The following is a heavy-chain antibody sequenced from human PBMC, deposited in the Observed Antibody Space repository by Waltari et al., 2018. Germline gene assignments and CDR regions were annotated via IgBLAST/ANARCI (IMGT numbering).Heavy chain of an antibody. CDR3: ASEGVVPAAMNYYYYYMDV. J-gene: IGHJ6*03. CDR1: GGSISSYY. CDR2: IYTSGSP. Sequence: QVQLQESGPGLVKPSETLSLTCTVSGGSISSYYWSWIRQPAGKGLEWIGRIYTSGSPNHNPPLKSRVTMSVDTSKNQFSLKLSSVTAADTAVYYCASEGVVPAAMNYYYYYMDVWGKGTTVTISS. D-gene: IGHD2-2*01. V-gene: IGHV4-4*07.